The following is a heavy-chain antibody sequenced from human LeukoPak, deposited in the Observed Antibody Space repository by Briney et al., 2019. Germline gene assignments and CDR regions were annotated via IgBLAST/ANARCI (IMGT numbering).Heavy chain of an antibody. CDR3: ARERHYDSSGYTYLDSFYI. J-gene: IGHJ3*02. D-gene: IGHD3-22*01. V-gene: IGHV3-33*01. CDR2: IWYDGSNK. Sequence: GGSLRLSCAASGFTFGSYGMHWVRQAPGKGLEWVAVIWYDGSNKYYADSVKGRFTISRDNSKNTLYLQMNSLRAEDTAVYYCARERHYDSSGYTYLDSFYIWGQGTMVTVSS. CDR1: GFTFGSYG.